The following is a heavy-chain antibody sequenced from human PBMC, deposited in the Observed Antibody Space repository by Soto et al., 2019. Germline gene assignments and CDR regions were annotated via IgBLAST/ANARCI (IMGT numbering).Heavy chain of an antibody. J-gene: IGHJ4*02. CDR2: IVAGSGNT. CDR1: GFTFTSSA. V-gene: IGHV1-58*01. Sequence: ASVKVSCKASGFTFTSSAVQWVRQARGQRLEWIGWIVAGSGNTNYAQKFQERVTITRDMSTSTAYMELSSLRSEDTAVYYCAAGPFDSSGYYPKYYFDYWGQGTLVTVSS. D-gene: IGHD3-22*01. CDR3: AAGPFDSSGYYPKYYFDY.